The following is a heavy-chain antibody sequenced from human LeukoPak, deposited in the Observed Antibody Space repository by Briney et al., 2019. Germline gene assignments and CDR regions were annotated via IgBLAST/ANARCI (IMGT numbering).Heavy chain of an antibody. J-gene: IGHJ4*02. D-gene: IGHD2-21*02. CDR3: AKLGYCGGDCYSFEDY. CDR2: ISGNGGGT. V-gene: IGHV3-23*01. CDR1: GFTFSSHA. Sequence: GGSLRLSCAASGFTFSSHAMTWVRLAPGKGLEWVSAISGNGGGTYYADSLEGRFTISRDNSKNTLYLLMNNLRAEDTAVYYCAKLGYCGGDCYSFEDYWGQGTLVTVSS.